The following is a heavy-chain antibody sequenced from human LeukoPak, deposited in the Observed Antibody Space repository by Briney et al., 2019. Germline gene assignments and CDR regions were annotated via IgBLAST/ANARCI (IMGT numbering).Heavy chain of an antibody. CDR2: IYNTGST. CDR1: GGSVSTDSYY. J-gene: IGHJ5*02. Sequence: SETLSLTCTVSGGSVSTDSYYWSWIRQPPGKGLEWIGNIYNTGSTNCNPSLKSRVTILVDTAKNQFSLKLTSVTAADTAMYYCARGYSVNYGRIDPWGQGTLVTVSS. D-gene: IGHD1-26*01. CDR3: ARGYSVNYGRIDP. V-gene: IGHV4-61*01.